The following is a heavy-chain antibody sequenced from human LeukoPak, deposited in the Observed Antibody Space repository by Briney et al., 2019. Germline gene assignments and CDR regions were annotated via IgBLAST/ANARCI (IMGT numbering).Heavy chain of an antibody. J-gene: IGHJ6*02. D-gene: IGHD5-24*01. CDR3: ARDAEMATDGMDV. V-gene: IGHV4-34*01. CDR2: INHSGST. CDR1: GGSFSGYY. Sequence: SETLSLTCAVYGGSFSGYYWSWIRQPPGKGLEWIGEINHSGSTNYNPSLKSRVTISVDTSKNQFSLKLSSVTAADTAVYYCARDAEMATDGMDVWGQGTTVTVSS.